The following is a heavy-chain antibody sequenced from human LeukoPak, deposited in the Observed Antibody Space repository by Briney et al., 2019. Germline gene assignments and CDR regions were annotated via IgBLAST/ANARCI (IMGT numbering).Heavy chain of an antibody. J-gene: IGHJ3*02. CDR3: AKDRNFGDCSGGSCYDAFDI. CDR2: ISWNSGSI. CDR1: GSTFDDYA. D-gene: IGHD2-15*01. V-gene: IGHV3-9*01. Sequence: PGGSLRLSCAASGSTFDDYAMHWVRQAPGKGLEWGSGISWNSGSIGYADSVKGRFTISRDNAKNSLYLQMNSLRAEDTALYYCAKDRNFGDCSGGSCYDAFDIWGQGTMVTVSS.